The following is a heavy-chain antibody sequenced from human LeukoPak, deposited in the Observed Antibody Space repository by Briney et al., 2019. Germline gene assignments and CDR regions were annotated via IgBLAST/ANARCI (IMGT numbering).Heavy chain of an antibody. CDR2: INHSGST. D-gene: IGHD5-18*01. CDR3: ARGRRIQLWSRLYYGMDV. J-gene: IGHJ6*04. CDR1: GGSFSGYY. V-gene: IGHV4-34*01. Sequence: SETLSLTCAVYGGSFSGYYWSWIRQPPGKGLEWIGEINHSGSTNYNPSLKRRVTISVDTSKNQFSLKLSSVTAADTAVYYCARGRRIQLWSRLYYGMDVWGKGTTVTVSS.